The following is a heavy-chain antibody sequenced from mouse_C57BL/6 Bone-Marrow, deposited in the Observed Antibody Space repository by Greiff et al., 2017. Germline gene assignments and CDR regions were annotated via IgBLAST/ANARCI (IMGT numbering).Heavy chain of an antibody. D-gene: IGHD4-1*01. CDR3: TTVGLTGPFAY. CDR1: GFNIKDDY. Sequence: EVKLVESGAELVRPGASVKLSCTASGFNIKDDYMHWVKQRPEQGLEWIGWIDPENGDTEYASKFQGKATITADTSSNTAYLQLSSLTSEDTAVYYCTTVGLTGPFAYWGQGTLVTVSA. V-gene: IGHV14-4*01. CDR2: IDPENGDT. J-gene: IGHJ3*01.